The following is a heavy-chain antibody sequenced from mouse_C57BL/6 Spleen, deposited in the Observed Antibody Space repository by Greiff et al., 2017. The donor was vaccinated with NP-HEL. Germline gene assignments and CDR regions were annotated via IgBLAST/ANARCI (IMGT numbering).Heavy chain of an antibody. Sequence: DVMLVESEGGLVQPGSSMKLSCTASGFTFSDYYMAWVRQVPEKGLEWVANINYDGSSTYYLDSLKSRFIISRDNAKNILYLQMSSLKSEDTATYYCARRGYGSSLYYFDYWGQGTTLTVSS. CDR3: ARRGYGSSLYYFDY. CDR1: GFTFSDYY. V-gene: IGHV5-16*01. D-gene: IGHD1-1*01. J-gene: IGHJ2*01. CDR2: INYDGSST.